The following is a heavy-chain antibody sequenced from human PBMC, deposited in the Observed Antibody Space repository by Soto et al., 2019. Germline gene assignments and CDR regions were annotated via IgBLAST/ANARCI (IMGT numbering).Heavy chain of an antibody. J-gene: IGHJ6*03. CDR3: ARARRDFWSGYYDYYYHYMDV. D-gene: IGHD3-3*01. CDR2: IYYSGST. CDR1: GGSISSYY. V-gene: IGHV4-59*01. Sequence: PSETLSLACTISGGSISSYYWIWIRQPPGKGLEWIGYIYYSGSTNYNPSLKSRVTISVDTSKNQFSLKLSSVTAADTAVYYCARARRDFWSGYYDYYYHYMDVWGKGTTVT.